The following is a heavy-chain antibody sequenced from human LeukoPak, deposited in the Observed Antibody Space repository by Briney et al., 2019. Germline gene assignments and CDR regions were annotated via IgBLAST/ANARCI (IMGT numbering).Heavy chain of an antibody. Sequence: ASVKVSCKASGYTFTSYDINWVRQATGQGLEWMGWMNPNSGNTGYAQKFQGRVTMTRNTSISTAYMELSSLRSEDTAVYYCARSLGYCSGGSCYYDWFDPWGQGTLVTVSS. V-gene: IGHV1-8*01. CDR1: GYTFTSYD. D-gene: IGHD2-15*01. J-gene: IGHJ5*02. CDR2: MNPNSGNT. CDR3: ARSLGYCSGGSCYYDWFDP.